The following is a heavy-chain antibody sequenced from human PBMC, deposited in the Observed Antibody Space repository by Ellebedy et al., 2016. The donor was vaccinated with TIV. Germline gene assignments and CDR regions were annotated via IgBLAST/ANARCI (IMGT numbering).Heavy chain of an antibody. J-gene: IGHJ6*02. CDR1: GYTLTSHA. CDR2: IRIYNGYT. D-gene: IGHD5/OR15-5a*01. CDR3: ARGVYGAIPGRYFGLDV. Sequence: AASVKVSCKASGYTLTSHAVCWVRQAPGQGLEWMGCIRIYNGYTDYAQILQGRVSMTSDTATNTVYMELRSLTIDDTAMYYCARGVYGAIPGRYFGLDVWGQGTAVTVSS. V-gene: IGHV1-18*04.